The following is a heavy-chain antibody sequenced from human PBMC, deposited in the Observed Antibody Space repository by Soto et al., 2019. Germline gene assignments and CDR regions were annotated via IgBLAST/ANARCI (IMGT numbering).Heavy chain of an antibody. CDR3: AKGSRMWTPDY. V-gene: IGHV3-23*01. CDR1: GFTFSSYI. Sequence: GGSLRLSCTASGFTFSSYIMNWVRQAPGKGLEWISTITADGGGTFYADSVKGRFTISRDNSKNTLYLQMDNLRAEDTAVYYCAKGSRMWTPDYWGQGTLVTVSS. J-gene: IGHJ4*02. CDR2: ITADGGGT. D-gene: IGHD2-21*01.